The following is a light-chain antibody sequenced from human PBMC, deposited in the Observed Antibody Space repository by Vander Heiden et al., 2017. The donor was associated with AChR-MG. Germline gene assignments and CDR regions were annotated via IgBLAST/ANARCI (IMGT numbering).Light chain of an antibody. CDR2: DVR. CDR3: RSYTSSSTRV. J-gene: IGLJ1*01. Sequence: QSALSQPASLSASPGQSIPISRPGTSSDVGGNNYVAWYQQQPSKAPKIMIYDVRSRPAGVSNRFAGSKSGNTASLTIAGLQAEDEADYYCRSYTSSSTRVFGTGTKVTVL. V-gene: IGLV2-14*03. CDR1: SSDVGGNNY.